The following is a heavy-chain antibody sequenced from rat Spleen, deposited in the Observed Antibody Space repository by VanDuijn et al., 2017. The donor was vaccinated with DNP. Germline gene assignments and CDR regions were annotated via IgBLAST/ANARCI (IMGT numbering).Heavy chain of an antibody. Sequence: EVQLVESGGGLVQPGRSLKLSCTASGFIFSDFYMAWVRQAPTKGLEWVAYISYDGDNAYYGKSVKGRFTISRDNAKSTLFLQMNSLGSEDTATYYCVRTADTTGITLEYWGQGVMVTVSS. CDR2: ISYDGDNA. CDR1: GFIFSDFY. D-gene: IGHD1-9*01. V-gene: IGHV5-22*01. CDR3: VRTADTTGITLEY. J-gene: IGHJ2*01.